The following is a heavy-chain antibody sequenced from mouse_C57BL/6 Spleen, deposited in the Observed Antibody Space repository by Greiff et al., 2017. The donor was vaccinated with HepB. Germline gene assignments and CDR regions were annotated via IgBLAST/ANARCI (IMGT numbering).Heavy chain of an antibody. D-gene: IGHD1-1*01. V-gene: IGHV1-19*01. CDR2: INPYNGGT. J-gene: IGHJ3*01. Sequence: EVQLQQSGPVLVKPGASVKMSCKASGYTFTDYYMNWVKQSHGKSLEWIGVINPYNGGTSYNQKFKGKATLTVDKSSSTAYMELNSLTSEDSAVYYCARDGYGSSRDWFAYWGQGTLVTVSA. CDR3: ARDGYGSSRDWFAY. CDR1: GYTFTDYY.